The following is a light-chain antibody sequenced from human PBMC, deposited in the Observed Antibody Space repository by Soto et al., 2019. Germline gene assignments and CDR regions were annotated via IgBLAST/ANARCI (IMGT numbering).Light chain of an antibody. CDR3: ISYTSSSTWV. CDR2: EVS. J-gene: IGLJ3*02. CDR1: SSDVGRYNY. V-gene: IGLV2-14*01. Sequence: QSALTQPASVSGSPGQSITISCTGTSSDVGRYNYVSWYQHHPGKAPKIMIYEVSNRPSGISNRFSGSKSGNTASLTISGLQAEDEADYYCISYTSSSTWVFGGGTKVTVL.